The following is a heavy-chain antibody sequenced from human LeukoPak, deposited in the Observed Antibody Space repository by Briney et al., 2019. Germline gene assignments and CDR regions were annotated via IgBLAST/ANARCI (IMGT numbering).Heavy chain of an antibody. D-gene: IGHD3-9*01. Sequence: SETLSLTCAVSGGSISSGGYSWSWIRQPPGKGLEWIGEINHGGSTHYNPSLKSRVPISVDTSKNQFSLKLSSVTAADTAVYYCARGGLRYFDWLHYFDYWGQGTLVTVSS. CDR1: GGSISSGGYS. CDR3: ARGGLRYFDWLHYFDY. V-gene: IGHV4-34*01. CDR2: INHGGST. J-gene: IGHJ4*02.